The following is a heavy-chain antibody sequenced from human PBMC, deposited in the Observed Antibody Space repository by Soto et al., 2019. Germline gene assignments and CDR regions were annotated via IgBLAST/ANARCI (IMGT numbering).Heavy chain of an antibody. CDR1: GYTFTSYG. J-gene: IGHJ4*02. D-gene: IGHD6-19*01. V-gene: IGHV1-18*01. CDR2: ISPYNGNP. Sequence: GASVKVSCKASGYTFTSYGISWVRQAPGQGLEWMGWISPYNGNPNYAQKLQGRVSMTTDTSTTTAYMELRSLSSDDTAVYYCARARYGSGWYFYFDYWGQGTLVTVSS. CDR3: ARARYGSGWYFYFDY.